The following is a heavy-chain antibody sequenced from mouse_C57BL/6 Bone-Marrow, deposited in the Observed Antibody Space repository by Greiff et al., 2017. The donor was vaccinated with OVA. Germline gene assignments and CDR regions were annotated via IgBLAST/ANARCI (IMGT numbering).Heavy chain of an antibody. V-gene: IGHV5-12*01. CDR1: GFTFSDYY. D-gene: IGHD2-4*01. CDR3: ARHDYDYDVYYAMDY. Sequence: EVKLVESGGGLVQPGGSLKLSCAASGFTFSDYYMYWVRQTPEKRLEWVAYISNGGGSTYYPDTVKGRFTISRDNAKNTLYLQMSRLKSEDTAMYYCARHDYDYDVYYAMDYWGQGTSVTVSS. J-gene: IGHJ4*01. CDR2: ISNGGGST.